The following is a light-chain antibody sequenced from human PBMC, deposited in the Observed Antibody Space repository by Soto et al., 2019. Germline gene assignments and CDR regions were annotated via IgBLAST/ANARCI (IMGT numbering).Light chain of an antibody. V-gene: IGLV2-14*03. CDR2: DIR. CDR3: SSYPRSSPRV. CDR1: SSDVGGYKY. J-gene: IGLJ1*01. Sequence: QSALTQPASVSGSPGQSITISCTGTSSDVGGYKYVSWYQQHPGKAPKLMIYDIRNRPSGVSNRFSGSKSGNTASLTISGLQAQYDAAYYCSSYPRSSPRVFGTGTKLTVL.